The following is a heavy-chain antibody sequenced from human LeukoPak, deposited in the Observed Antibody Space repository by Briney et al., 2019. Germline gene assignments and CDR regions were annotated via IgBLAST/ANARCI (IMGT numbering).Heavy chain of an antibody. J-gene: IGHJ6*03. CDR1: GFTFSSYW. Sequence: PGGSLRLSCAASGFTFSSYWMHWVRQAPGKGLVWVSRINSDGSSTSYADSVKGRFTISRDNAKNTLYLQMNSLRAEDTAVYYCARWKIVVVPAAGYYYYMDVWGKGTTVTVSS. CDR2: INSDGSST. CDR3: ARWKIVVVPAAGYYYYMDV. V-gene: IGHV3-74*01. D-gene: IGHD2-2*01.